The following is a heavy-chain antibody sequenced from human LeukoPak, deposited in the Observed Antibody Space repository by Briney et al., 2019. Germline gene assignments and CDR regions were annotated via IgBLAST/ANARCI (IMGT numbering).Heavy chain of an antibody. D-gene: IGHD6-13*01. CDR3: ARAGYSSSWYHYYYMDV. J-gene: IGHJ6*03. CDR1: GGSFSGYY. V-gene: IGHV4-34*01. CDR2: INHSGST. Sequence: TSETLSLTCAVYGGSFSGYYWSGIRQPPGKGLEWIGEINHSGSTNYNPSLKSRVTISVDTSKNHFSLKLSSVTAADTAVYYCARAGYSSSWYHYYYMDVWGKGTTVTVSS.